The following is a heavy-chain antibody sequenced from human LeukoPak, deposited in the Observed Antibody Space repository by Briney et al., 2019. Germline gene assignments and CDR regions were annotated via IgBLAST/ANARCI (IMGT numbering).Heavy chain of an antibody. D-gene: IGHD1-26*01. CDR1: GDSVPSNSAA. V-gene: IGHV6-1*01. Sequence: SQTLPVTCAICGDSVPSNSAAWNWIRQSPSRSLESLGRTYYRSKWYNDYAVSVKSRITINPDTSKNQFSLKLNSVTPEDTAVYYCARARWELLLDFDYWGQGTLVTVSS. CDR3: ARARWELLLDFDY. CDR2: TYYRSKWYN. J-gene: IGHJ4*02.